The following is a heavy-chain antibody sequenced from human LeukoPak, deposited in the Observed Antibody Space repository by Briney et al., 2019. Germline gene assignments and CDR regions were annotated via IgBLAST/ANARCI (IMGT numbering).Heavy chain of an antibody. CDR2: ISYDGSNK. V-gene: IGHV3-30-3*01. Sequence: PGGSLRLSCAASGFTFSSYVMHWVRQAPGRGLEWVAVISYDGSNKYYADSVKGRFTISRDNSKNTLYLQMNSLRAEDTAVYYCARVGTIFGVGPHQGFDYWGQGTLVTVSS. CDR3: ARVGTIFGVGPHQGFDY. D-gene: IGHD3-3*01. J-gene: IGHJ4*02. CDR1: GFTFSSYV.